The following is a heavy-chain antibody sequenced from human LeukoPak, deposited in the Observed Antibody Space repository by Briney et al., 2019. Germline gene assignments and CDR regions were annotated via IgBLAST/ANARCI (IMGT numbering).Heavy chain of an antibody. J-gene: IGHJ6*03. CDR3: ARDTYDFWSGVRYYYYMDV. D-gene: IGHD3-3*01. Sequence: ASVKVSCKASGYTFTSYDINWVRQATGQGLEWMGWMNTNSGNTGYAQKFQGRVTMTRNTSISTAYMELSSLRSEDTAVYYCARDTYDFWSGVRYYYYMDVWGKGTTVTVSS. V-gene: IGHV1-8*01. CDR2: MNTNSGNT. CDR1: GYTFTSYD.